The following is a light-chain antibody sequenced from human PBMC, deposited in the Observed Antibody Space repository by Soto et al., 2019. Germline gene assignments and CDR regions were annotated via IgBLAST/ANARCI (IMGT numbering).Light chain of an antibody. CDR3: QQHCSSPRT. CDR2: GAS. Sequence: EVVMRQSPATLSVSPGEGATLSCRASQGIGDTLAWYQQKPGQAPRLLIYGASSRATGIPDRFRGSGGGTDYILINSRQEPDEGKEYYCQQHCSSPRTFGQGTKVDIK. J-gene: IGKJ1*01. V-gene: IGKV3-20*01. CDR1: QGIGDT.